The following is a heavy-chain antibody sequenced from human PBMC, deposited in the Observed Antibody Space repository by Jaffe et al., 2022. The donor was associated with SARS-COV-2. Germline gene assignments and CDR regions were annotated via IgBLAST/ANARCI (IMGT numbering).Heavy chain of an antibody. Sequence: QVQLVQSGAEVKKPGSSVKVSCKASGDTFNSYAFSWVRQAPGHGLEWMGGLIPIFGTSNFAQKFQGRVRITADESTSTAYMELSSLKSEDTAVYYCAKGYYYDSGRAYYYYYMDVWVKGTTVTVSS. J-gene: IGHJ6*03. CDR3: AKGYYYDSGRAYYYYYMDV. CDR2: LIPIFGTS. D-gene: IGHD3-10*01. CDR1: GDTFNSYA. V-gene: IGHV1-69*01.